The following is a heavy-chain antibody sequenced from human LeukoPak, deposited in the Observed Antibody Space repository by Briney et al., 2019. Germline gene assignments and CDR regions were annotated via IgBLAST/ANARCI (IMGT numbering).Heavy chain of an antibody. CDR3: ARLSI. Sequence: PGGSLRLSCAASGFNVRSNYMSWVRQAPGKGLEWVSIIYSGGSTYYADSVKGRFTISRDNSLNTLYLQMNSLRAEDTAVYYCARLSIWSQGTMVTVSS. V-gene: IGHV3-66*01. CDR2: IYSGGST. J-gene: IGHJ3*02. CDR1: GFNVRSNY.